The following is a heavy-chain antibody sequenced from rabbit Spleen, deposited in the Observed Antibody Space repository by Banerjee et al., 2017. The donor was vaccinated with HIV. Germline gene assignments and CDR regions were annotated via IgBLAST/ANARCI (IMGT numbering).Heavy chain of an antibody. Sequence: VESGGDLVKPGASLTLTCTASGVSFSFNNYMCWVRQAPGKGLEWIGSVDVGSDGFTYCASWAKGRFTVSKTSSTTVTLQMTSLTAAATATYFCARDTATSFSSYGMDLWGPGTLVTVS. CDR2: VDVGSDGFT. CDR1: GVSFSFNNY. V-gene: IGHV1S40*01. D-gene: IGHD1-1*01. J-gene: IGHJ6*01. CDR3: ARDTATSFSSYGMDL.